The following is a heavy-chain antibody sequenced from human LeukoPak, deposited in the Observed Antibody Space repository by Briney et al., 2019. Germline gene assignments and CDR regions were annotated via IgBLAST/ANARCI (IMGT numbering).Heavy chain of an antibody. CDR1: GYTFSDYT. CDR2: INPSSNAA. CDR3: ARSRELLDFDT. Sequence: ASVKVSCKTSGYTFSDYTIHWVRQAPGQGLEWMGWINPSSNAANYAQRFEGRVSLTRDTSISTADMVLTSLTSDDTGVYYCARSRELLDFDTWGQGTLVSVPS. D-gene: IGHD3-10*01. J-gene: IGHJ4*02. V-gene: IGHV1-2*02.